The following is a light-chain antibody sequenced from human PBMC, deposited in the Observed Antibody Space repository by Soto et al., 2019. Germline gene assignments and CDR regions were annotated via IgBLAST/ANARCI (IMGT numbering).Light chain of an antibody. CDR1: SSNIGGGYD. J-gene: IGLJ2*01. V-gene: IGLV1-40*01. Sequence: QSALTQPPSVSGAPGQRVTISCTGSSSNIGGGYDVHWYQQLPGTAPKLLIYGNNNRPSGVPDRFSGSKSGTSASLAITGLQAEDEAYYYCQSYDSSLSGSGVVFGGGTKVTVL. CDR2: GNN. CDR3: QSYDSSLSGSGVV.